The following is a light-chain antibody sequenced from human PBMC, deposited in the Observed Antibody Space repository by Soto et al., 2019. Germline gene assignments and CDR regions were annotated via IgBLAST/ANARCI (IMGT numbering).Light chain of an antibody. CDR1: QGIRNY. CDR3: QQSRSYPST. J-gene: IGKJ4*01. V-gene: IGKV1-9*01. Sequence: IQLTLSPSFLSASVVDRVTLTCRASQGIRNYLAWYQQKPGKAPKLLIYEASILQSGVPSRFSGSGSGTDFTLTISSLQAEDFATYYCQQSRSYPSTFGGGTKVDNK. CDR2: EAS.